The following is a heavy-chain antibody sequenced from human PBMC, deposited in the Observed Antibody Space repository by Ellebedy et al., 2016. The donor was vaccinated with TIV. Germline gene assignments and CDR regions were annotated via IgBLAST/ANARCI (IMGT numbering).Heavy chain of an antibody. CDR1: GFTFSSFD. CDR3: AREKPAAGRDYFHYYGMDV. D-gene: IGHD6-13*01. CDR2: ISYSGNE. Sequence: GGSLRLXCVASGFTFSSFDMHWVRQAPGKALEWVAGISYSGNENYPGSVKGRFTISRENAKNSLYLQMNSLRAEDTAVYYCAREKPAAGRDYFHYYGMDVWGQGTTVTVSS. V-gene: IGHV3-33*08. J-gene: IGHJ6*02.